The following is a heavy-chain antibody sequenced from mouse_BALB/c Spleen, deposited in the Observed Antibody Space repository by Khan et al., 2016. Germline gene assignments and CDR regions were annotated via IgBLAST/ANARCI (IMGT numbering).Heavy chain of an antibody. CDR3: GRLYYYGCVDY. D-gene: IGHD1-1*01. CDR2: INPDSSTI. Sequence: EVKLLESGGGLVQPGGSLKLSCAASGFDFSRYWLSWVRQAPGKGLEWIGEINPDSSTINYTPSLKDKFIISRDNAKNTLYMQMSKVRSEDAALYYCGRLYYYGCVDYVGQGTTLTVSS. CDR1: GFDFSRYW. V-gene: IGHV4-1*02. J-gene: IGHJ2*01.